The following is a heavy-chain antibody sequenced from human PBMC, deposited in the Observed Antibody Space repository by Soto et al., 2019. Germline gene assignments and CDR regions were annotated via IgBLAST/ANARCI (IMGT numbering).Heavy chain of an antibody. CDR1: GGTFSSYT. Sequence: QVQLVQSGAEVKKPGSSVKVSCKASGGTFSSYTISWVRQAPGQGLEWMGRIIPILGIANYAQKFQGGVXIXTXXSTSTAYMELSSLRSEDTAVYYCARAEPVAPALDYWGQGTLVTVSS. J-gene: IGHJ4*02. D-gene: IGHD2-21*02. CDR3: ARAEPVAPALDY. CDR2: IIPILGIA. V-gene: IGHV1-69*02.